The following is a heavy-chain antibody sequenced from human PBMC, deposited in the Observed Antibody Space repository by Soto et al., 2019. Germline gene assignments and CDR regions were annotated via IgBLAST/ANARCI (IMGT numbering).Heavy chain of an antibody. V-gene: IGHV3-48*03. Sequence: GGSLRLSCAASGFTFSSYEMNWVRQAPGKGLEWVSYISSSGSTIYYADSVKGRFTISRDNSKNTLYLQMNSLRAEDTAVYYCARDEGMEYFQHWGQGTLVTVSS. CDR1: GFTFSSYE. CDR2: ISSSGSTI. J-gene: IGHJ1*01. CDR3: ARDEGMEYFQH.